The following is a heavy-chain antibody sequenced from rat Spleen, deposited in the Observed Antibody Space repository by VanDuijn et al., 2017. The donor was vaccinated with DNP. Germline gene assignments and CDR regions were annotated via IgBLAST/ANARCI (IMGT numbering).Heavy chain of an antibody. CDR3: ARSDSYGFPY. V-gene: IGHV5S13*01. CDR1: GFTFSNYG. CDR2: ISNSGGGS. J-gene: IGHJ3*01. D-gene: IGHD1-2*01. Sequence: EVQLVESDGGLVQPGRSLKLSCAASGFTFSNYGMHWIRQAPTKGLEWVASISNSGGGSYHRDSVKGRFTISRDNARNTQYLQMDSLRSEDTATYYCARSDSYGFPYWGQGTLVTVSS.